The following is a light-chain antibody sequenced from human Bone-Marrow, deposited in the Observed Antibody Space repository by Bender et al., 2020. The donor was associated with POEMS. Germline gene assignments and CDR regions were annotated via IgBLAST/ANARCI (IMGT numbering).Light chain of an antibody. CDR2: EVS. J-gene: IGLJ1*01. V-gene: IGLV2-23*02. Sequence: QSALTQPASVSGSPGQSITLSCTGTSSDVGSYNLVSWYQQHPGKAPKLMIYEVSKRPSGVSNRFSGSKSANTASLTISGLLAEDEADYYCCSYAGTTAFYVFGTGTKVTVL. CDR3: CSYAGTTAFYV. CDR1: SSDVGSYNL.